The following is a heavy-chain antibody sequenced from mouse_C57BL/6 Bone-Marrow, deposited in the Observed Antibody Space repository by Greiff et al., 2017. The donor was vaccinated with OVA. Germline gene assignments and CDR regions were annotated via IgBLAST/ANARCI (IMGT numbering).Heavy chain of an antibody. Sequence: VKVVESGAELVRPGASVTLSCKASGYTFTDYEMHWVKQTPVHGLEWIGAIDPETGGTAYNQKFKGKAILTADKSSSTAYMELRSLTSEDSAVYYCTTRGRTAQAPFAYWGQGTLVTVSA. CDR2: IDPETGGT. D-gene: IGHD3-2*02. V-gene: IGHV1-15*01. CDR1: GYTFTDYE. CDR3: TTRGRTAQAPFAY. J-gene: IGHJ3*01.